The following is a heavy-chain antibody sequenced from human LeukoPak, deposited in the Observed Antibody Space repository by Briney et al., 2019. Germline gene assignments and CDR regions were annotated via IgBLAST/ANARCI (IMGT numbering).Heavy chain of an antibody. CDR3: ASSSGHVYYFDY. J-gene: IGHJ4*02. CDR2: ISRNSGSI. D-gene: IGHD3-10*01. Sequence: GGSLRLSCAASGFTFGGYAMHWLRQAPGKGLEWVSGISRNSGSIGYVDSVKGRFTISRDNAKNSLYLQMNSLRAEDTAVYYCASSSGHVYYFDYWGQGTLVTVSS. V-gene: IGHV3-9*01. CDR1: GFTFGGYA.